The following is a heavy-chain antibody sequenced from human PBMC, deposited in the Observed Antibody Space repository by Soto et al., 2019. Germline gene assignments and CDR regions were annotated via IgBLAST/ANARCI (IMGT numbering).Heavy chain of an antibody. CDR1: GGSISSGEYY. CDR2: IYYSGST. CDR3: AREGGEYYDSSGYWHPWFDP. V-gene: IGHV4-30-4*01. Sequence: SETLSLTCTVSGGSISSGEYYWSWIRQPPGKGLEWIGYIYYSGSTYYNPSLKSRVTISVDTSRNQFSLKLSSVTAADTAVYFCAREGGEYYDSSGYWHPWFDPWGQGTLVTVSS. J-gene: IGHJ5*02. D-gene: IGHD3-22*01.